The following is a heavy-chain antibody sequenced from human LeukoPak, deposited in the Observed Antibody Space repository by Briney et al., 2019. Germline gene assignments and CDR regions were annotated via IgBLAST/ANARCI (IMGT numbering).Heavy chain of an antibody. J-gene: IGHJ4*02. Sequence: SETLSLTCTVSGGSISSSSYYWGWIRQPPGKGLEWIGSIYYSGSTNYNPSLKSRVTISVDTSKNQFSLKLSSVTAADTAVYYCARTRLYCSSTSCFWFDYWGQGTLVTVYS. CDR1: GGSISSSSYY. V-gene: IGHV4-39*07. CDR3: ARTRLYCSSTSCFWFDY. CDR2: IYYSGST. D-gene: IGHD2-2*01.